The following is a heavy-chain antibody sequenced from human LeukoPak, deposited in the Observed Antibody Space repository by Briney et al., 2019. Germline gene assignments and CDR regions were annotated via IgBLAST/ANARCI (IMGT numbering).Heavy chain of an antibody. CDR1: GGSISSYY. D-gene: IGHD3-22*01. V-gene: IGHV4-4*07. CDR2: IYTSGST. CDR3: ARGLEYYYDSSDYYYVGAFDI. J-gene: IGHJ3*02. Sequence: PETLSLTCTVSGGSISSYYWSWIRQPAGKGLEWIGRIYTSGSTNYNPSLKSRVTISVDTSKNQFSLKLSSVTAADTAVYYCARGLEYYYDSSDYYYVGAFDIWGQGTMVTVSS.